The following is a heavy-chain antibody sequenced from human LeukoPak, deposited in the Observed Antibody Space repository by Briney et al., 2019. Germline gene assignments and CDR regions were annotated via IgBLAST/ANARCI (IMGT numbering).Heavy chain of an antibody. D-gene: IGHD2-2*02. J-gene: IGHJ5*02. CDR3: ARGKVPAAIYRLWFDP. V-gene: IGHV4-34*01. Sequence: SETLSLTCAVYGGSFSAYYWSWIRQPPGKGLEWIGEINHSGSTNYNPSLKSRVTISVDTSKNQFSLKLSSVTAADTAVYYCARGKVPAAIYRLWFDPWGQGTLVTVSS. CDR1: GGSFSAYY. CDR2: INHSGST.